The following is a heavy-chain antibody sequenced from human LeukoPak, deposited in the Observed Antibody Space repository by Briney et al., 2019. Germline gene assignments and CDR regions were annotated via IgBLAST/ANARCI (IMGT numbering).Heavy chain of an antibody. CDR1: GGSISSYY. V-gene: IGHV4-59*01. CDR3: ARGADPYYYDSSGYYLDY. J-gene: IGHJ4*02. CDR2: IYYSGST. D-gene: IGHD3-22*01. Sequence: SETLSLTCTVSGGSISSYYWSRIRQPPGKGLEWIGYIYYSGSTNYNPSLKSRVTISVDTSKNQFSLKLSSVTAADTAVYYCARGADPYYYDSSGYYLDYWGQGTLVTVSS.